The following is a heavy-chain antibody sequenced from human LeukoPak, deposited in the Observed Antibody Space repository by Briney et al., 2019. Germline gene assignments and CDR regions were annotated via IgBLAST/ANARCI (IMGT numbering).Heavy chain of an antibody. V-gene: IGHV3-23*01. D-gene: IGHD3-3*01. CDR2: ISSSGAGT. CDR3: AKNTILDSRSY. J-gene: IGHJ4*02. CDR1: GFAFSSYA. Sequence: GGSLRLSCEASGFAFSSYAMSWVRQARGKGLEWVSAISSSGAGTYYADSVKGRFTISRDNSKNTLYLQMNSLRAEDTAVYYCAKNTILDSRSYWGQGNLVTVSS.